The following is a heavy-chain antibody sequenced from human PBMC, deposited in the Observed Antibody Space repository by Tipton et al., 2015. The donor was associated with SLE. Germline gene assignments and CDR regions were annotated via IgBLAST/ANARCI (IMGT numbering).Heavy chain of an antibody. CDR3: AGRGDPVVVTSYLDY. J-gene: IGHJ4*02. Sequence: TLSLTCTVSGASFSSETYLWGWIRQPPGKGLEWIGDIYYTGSTYYNPSLKSRATISVDPSNNQFSLRLTSVTAADTAVYYCAGRGDPVVVTSYLDYWGQGTLVSVSS. V-gene: IGHV4-39*07. D-gene: IGHD2-21*02. CDR1: GASFSSETYL. CDR2: IYYTGST.